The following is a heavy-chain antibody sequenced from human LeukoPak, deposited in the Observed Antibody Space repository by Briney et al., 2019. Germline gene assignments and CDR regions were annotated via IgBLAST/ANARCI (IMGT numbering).Heavy chain of an antibody. J-gene: IGHJ2*01. CDR2: ISWNSGSI. V-gene: IGHV3-9*01. Sequence: PGGSLRLSCAASGFTFDDYAMHWVRQAPGKGLEWVSGISWNSGSIGYADSAKGRFTISRDNAKNSLYLQMNSLRAEDTALYYCAKAFDYGDYFSHWYFDLWGRGTLVTVSS. CDR3: AKAFDYGDYFSHWYFDL. D-gene: IGHD4-17*01. CDR1: GFTFDDYA.